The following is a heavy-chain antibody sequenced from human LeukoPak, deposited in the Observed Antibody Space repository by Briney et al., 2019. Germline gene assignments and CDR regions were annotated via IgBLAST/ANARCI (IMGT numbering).Heavy chain of an antibody. J-gene: IGHJ4*02. Sequence: SETLSLTCTVSGGSISSYYWSWIRQPPGKGLEWIGYIYYSGSTNYNPSLKSRVTISVDTSKNQFSLKLSSVTAADTAVYYCASQYYDFWSGYYRWGQGTLVTVSS. V-gene: IGHV4-59*12. D-gene: IGHD3-3*01. CDR2: IYYSGST. CDR3: ASQYYDFWSGYYR. CDR1: GGSISSYY.